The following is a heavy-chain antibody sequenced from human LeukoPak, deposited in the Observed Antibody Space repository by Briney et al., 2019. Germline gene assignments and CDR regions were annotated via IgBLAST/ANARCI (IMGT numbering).Heavy chain of an antibody. CDR1: GFTFSSHW. V-gene: IGHV3-7*03. CDR3: ARSPYNWNYGDY. CDR2: IKEDGSEI. Sequence: GGSLRLSCAASGFTFSSHWMSWVRQAPGKGLEWVANIKEDGSEIYYVDSVKGRFTISRDNSKNTLYLQMNSLRAEDTAIYYCARSPYNWNYGDYWGQGTLVTVSS. J-gene: IGHJ4*02. D-gene: IGHD1-20*01.